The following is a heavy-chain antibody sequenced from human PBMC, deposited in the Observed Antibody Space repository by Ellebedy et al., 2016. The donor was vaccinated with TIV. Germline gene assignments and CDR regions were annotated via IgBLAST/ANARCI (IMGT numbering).Heavy chain of an antibody. V-gene: IGHV3-7*03. D-gene: IGHD1-26*01. CDR1: GFTFSSYW. CDR2: IKQDGSEK. CDR3: ARDRWEPWGVDY. Sequence: GGSLRLXXAASGFTFSSYWMSWVRQAPGKGLEWVANIKQDGSEKYYVDSVKGLFTISRDNAKNSLYLQMNSLRAEDTAVYYCARDRWEPWGVDYWGQGTLVTVSS. J-gene: IGHJ4*02.